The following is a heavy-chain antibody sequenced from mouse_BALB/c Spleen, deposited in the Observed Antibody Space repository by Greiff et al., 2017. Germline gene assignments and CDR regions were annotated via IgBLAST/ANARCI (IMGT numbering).Heavy chain of an antibody. V-gene: IGHV5-12-1*01. J-gene: IGHJ4*01. CDR2: ISSGGGST. CDR3: ARVPYAMDY. CDR1: GFAFSSYD. Sequence: EVKLEESGGGLVKPGGSLKLSCAASGFAFSSYDMSWVRQTPEKRLEWVAYISSGGGSTYYPDTVKGRFTISRDNAKNTLYLQMSSLKSEDTAMYYCARVPYAMDYWGQGTSVTVSS.